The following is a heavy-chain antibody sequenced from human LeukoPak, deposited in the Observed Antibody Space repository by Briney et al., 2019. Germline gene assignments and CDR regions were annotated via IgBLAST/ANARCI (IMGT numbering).Heavy chain of an antibody. Sequence: ASVKVSCKASGYTFTGYYMHWVRQAPGQGLEWMGWINPNSGGTNYAQKFQGRVTMTRDTSISTAYMELSRLRSDDTAVYYCARDQLSRTAPLTWGRHDAFDIWGQGTMVTVSS. J-gene: IGHJ3*02. CDR1: GYTFTGYY. D-gene: IGHD5-24*01. V-gene: IGHV1-2*02. CDR2: INPNSGGT. CDR3: ARDQLSRTAPLTWGRHDAFDI.